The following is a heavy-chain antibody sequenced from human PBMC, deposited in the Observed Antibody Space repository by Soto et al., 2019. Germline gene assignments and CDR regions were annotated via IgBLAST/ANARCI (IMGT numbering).Heavy chain of an antibody. J-gene: IGHJ5*02. CDR2: IYYSGST. CDR3: AREYSKIRVLDP. D-gene: IGHD6-13*01. Sequence: QVQLQESGPGLVKPSETLSLTCTVSGGSISSYYWSWIRQPPGKGLEWIGYIYYSGSTNYNPSLKSRVTISVDTSKNQFSLKLSSVTAADTAVYYWAREYSKIRVLDPWGQGTLVTVSS. V-gene: IGHV4-59*01. CDR1: GGSISSYY.